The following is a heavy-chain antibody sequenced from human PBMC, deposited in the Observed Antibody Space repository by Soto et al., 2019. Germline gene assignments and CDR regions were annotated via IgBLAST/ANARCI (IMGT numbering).Heavy chain of an antibody. J-gene: IGHJ6*02. V-gene: IGHV3-30-3*01. D-gene: IGHD5-12*01. CDR2: ISYDGSNK. Sequence: GGSLRLSCAASGFTFSSYAMHWVRQAPGKGLEWVAVISYDGSNKYYADSVKGRFTISRDNSKNTLYLQMNGLRAEDTAVYYFARVRGGYDFSRIYYGMDVWGQGTTVTVSS. CDR1: GFTFSSYA. CDR3: ARVRGGYDFSRIYYGMDV.